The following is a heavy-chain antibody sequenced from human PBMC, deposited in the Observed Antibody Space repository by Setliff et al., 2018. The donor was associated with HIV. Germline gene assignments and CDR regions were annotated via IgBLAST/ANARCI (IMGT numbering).Heavy chain of an antibody. CDR3: VKGKRSDSTSGWGYYLDV. CDR1: GFSFKDCA. Sequence: GGSLRLSCVASGFSFKDCAMHWVRLAPGKGLEWVSGIRWDIGTKQYAASVRGRFTISRDNAKNSLYLEMNSLRPEDSAFYYCVKGKRSDSTSGWGYYLDVWGKGTTVTVSS. J-gene: IGHJ6*03. D-gene: IGHD6-19*01. CDR2: IRWDIGTK. V-gene: IGHV3-9*01.